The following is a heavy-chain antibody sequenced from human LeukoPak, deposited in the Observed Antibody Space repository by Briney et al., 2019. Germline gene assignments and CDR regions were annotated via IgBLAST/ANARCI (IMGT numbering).Heavy chain of an antibody. CDR1: GGSISSGGYS. CDR2: IYHSGST. V-gene: IGHV4-30-2*01. Sequence: SETLSLTCAVSGGSISSGGYSWSWIRQPPGKGLEWIGYIYHSGSTYYNPSLRSRVTISVDRSKNQFSLKLSPVTAADTAVYYCARVELSGMDVWGQGTTVTVSS. CDR3: ARVELSGMDV. D-gene: IGHD2-15*01. J-gene: IGHJ6*02.